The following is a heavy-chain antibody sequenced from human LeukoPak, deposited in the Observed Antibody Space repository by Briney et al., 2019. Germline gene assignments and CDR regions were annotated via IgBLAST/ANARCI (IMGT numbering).Heavy chain of an antibody. D-gene: IGHD3-16*01. Sequence: SETLSLTCAVYGGSFSGYYWSWIRQPPGKGLEWIGEINHSGSTNYNPSLKSRVTISVDTSKNQFSLKLSSVTAADTAVYYCARDNTYRQRNFDYWGQGTLVTVSS. CDR2: INHSGST. CDR1: GGSFSGYY. J-gene: IGHJ4*02. CDR3: ARDNTYRQRNFDY. V-gene: IGHV4-34*01.